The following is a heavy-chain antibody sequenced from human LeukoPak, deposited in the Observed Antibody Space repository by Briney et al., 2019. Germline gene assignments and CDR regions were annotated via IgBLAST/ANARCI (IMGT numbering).Heavy chain of an antibody. V-gene: IGHV3-11*01. D-gene: IGHD3-22*01. J-gene: IGHJ4*02. CDR2: ISSSGSTI. CDR1: GFTFSDYY. CDR3: AKDGQSMHITTIVVVTDY. Sequence: GGSLRLSCAASGFTFSDYYMSWIRQAPGKGLEWVSYISSSGSTIYYADSVKGRFTISRDNSKNTLYLQMNSLRAEDTAVYYCAKDGQSMHITTIVVVTDYWGQGTLVTVSS.